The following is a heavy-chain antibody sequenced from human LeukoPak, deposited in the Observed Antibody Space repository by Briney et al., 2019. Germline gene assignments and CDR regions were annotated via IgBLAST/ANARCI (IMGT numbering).Heavy chain of an antibody. Sequence: GGSLRLSCAASGFTFSSYSMNWVRQAPGKGLEWVSSISSSRSYIYYADSVKGRFTIPRDNAKNSLYLQMNSLRAEDTAVYYCARASWGYDFDCWGQGTLVTASS. CDR3: ARASWGYDFDC. D-gene: IGHD7-27*01. J-gene: IGHJ4*02. V-gene: IGHV3-21*01. CDR2: ISSSRSYI. CDR1: GFTFSSYS.